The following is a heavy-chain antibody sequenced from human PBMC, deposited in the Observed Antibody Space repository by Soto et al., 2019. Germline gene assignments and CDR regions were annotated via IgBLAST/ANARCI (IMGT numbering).Heavy chain of an antibody. CDR2: IIPIFGTA. J-gene: IGHJ4*02. CDR3: ARGGGRHDYYDSSGYMH. CDR1: GGTFSSYA. Sequence: QVQLVQSGAEVKKPGSSVKVSCKASGGTFSSYAISWVRQAPGQGLEWMGGIIPIFGTANYAQKFQGRVTITADESTSTAYMELRSLRSYDTAVYYCARGGGRHDYYDSSGYMHWGQGTLVTVSS. V-gene: IGHV1-69*01. D-gene: IGHD3-22*01.